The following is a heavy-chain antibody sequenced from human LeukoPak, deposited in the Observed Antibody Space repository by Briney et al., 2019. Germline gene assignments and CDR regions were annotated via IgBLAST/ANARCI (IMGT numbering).Heavy chain of an antibody. Sequence: ASVKVSCKASGYTFTSYYMHWVRQAPGQGLEWMGIINPSGGSTSYAQKFQGRVTLTRDTSTSTVYMELSSLRSEDTAVYYCAREVHDSSGYSSSLGFDPWGQGTLVTVSS. D-gene: IGHD3-22*01. CDR3: AREVHDSSGYSSSLGFDP. CDR2: INPSGGST. CDR1: GYTFTSYY. V-gene: IGHV1-46*01. J-gene: IGHJ5*02.